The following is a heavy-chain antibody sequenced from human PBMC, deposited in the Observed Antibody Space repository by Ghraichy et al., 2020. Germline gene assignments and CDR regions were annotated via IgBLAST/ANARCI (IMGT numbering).Heavy chain of an antibody. D-gene: IGHD7-27*01. CDR1: GFTFSSYA. V-gene: IGHV3-64D*06. CDR2: ISSNGGST. CDR3: VKNWVGREKFYDY. Sequence: GGSLRLSCSASGFTFSSYAMHWVRQAPGKGLEYVSAISSNGGSTYYADSVKGRFTISRDNSKNTLYLQMSSLRAEDTAVYYCVKNWVGREKFYDYWGQGTLVTVSS. J-gene: IGHJ4*02.